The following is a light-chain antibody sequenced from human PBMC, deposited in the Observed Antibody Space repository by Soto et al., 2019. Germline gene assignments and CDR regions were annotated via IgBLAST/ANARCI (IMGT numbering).Light chain of an antibody. Sequence: QSVLTQPPSASGTPGQRVTISCSGASSNIGRDYVYWFQQLPGTAPKLLIYTTNQRPSGVPDRFSGSESGTSAYLAISGLRSEDEADYYCAVWDDSLSRWVFGGGTKVTVL. V-gene: IGLV1-47*02. CDR2: TTN. CDR1: SSNIGRDY. CDR3: AVWDDSLSRWV. J-gene: IGLJ3*02.